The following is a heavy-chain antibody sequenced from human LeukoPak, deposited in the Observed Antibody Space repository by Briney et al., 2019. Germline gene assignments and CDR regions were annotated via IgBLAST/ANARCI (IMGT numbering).Heavy chain of an antibody. Sequence: PSETLSLTCTVSGGSISSYYWGWIRQPPGKGLEWIGSIYYSGSTYYNPSLKSRVTISVDTSKNQFSLKLSSVTAADTAVYYCARVSSGLYYFDYWGQGTLVTVSS. CDR1: GGSISSYY. CDR2: IYYSGST. J-gene: IGHJ4*02. CDR3: ARVSSGLYYFDY. V-gene: IGHV4-39*01. D-gene: IGHD6-19*01.